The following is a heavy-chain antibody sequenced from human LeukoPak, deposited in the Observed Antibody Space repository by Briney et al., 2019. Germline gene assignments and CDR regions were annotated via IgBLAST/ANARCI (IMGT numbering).Heavy chain of an antibody. Sequence: PSETLSLTCAVYGGSFSGYYWSWIRQPPGKGLEWIGENNHSGSTNYNPSLKSRVTISVDTSKNQFSLKLSSVTAADTAVYYCARGRLQRYYYYYMDVWGKGTTVTVSS. CDR3: ARGRLQRYYYYYMDV. CDR2: NNHSGST. J-gene: IGHJ6*03. V-gene: IGHV4-34*01. D-gene: IGHD5-24*01. CDR1: GGSFSGYY.